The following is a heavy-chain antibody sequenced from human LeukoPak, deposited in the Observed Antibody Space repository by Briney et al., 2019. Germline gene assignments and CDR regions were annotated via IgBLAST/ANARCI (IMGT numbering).Heavy chain of an antibody. J-gene: IGHJ4*02. D-gene: IGHD5-12*01. Sequence: GAAVKVSCTASGYTFTGYYMHWVRQPPGQGLEWMGWINPNSGGTNYAQKFQGRVTMTRDTSISTAYMELSRLRSDDTAVYYCATPERGYSGYDFGSWGQGTLVTVSS. V-gene: IGHV1-2*02. CDR3: ATPERGYSGYDFGS. CDR2: INPNSGGT. CDR1: GYTFTGYY.